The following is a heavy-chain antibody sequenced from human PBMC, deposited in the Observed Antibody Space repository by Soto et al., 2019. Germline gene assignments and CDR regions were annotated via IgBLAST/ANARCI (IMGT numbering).Heavy chain of an antibody. V-gene: IGHV2-5*02. CDR3: ARLAVAGTIGYLDY. CDR1: GFSLSTSGVG. J-gene: IGHJ4*02. Sequence: QITLKESGPTLVKPTQTLTLTCTFSGFSLSTSGVGVGWIRQPPGKALEWLALIYWDDGKHYSPSLKSRLTIAKDTPKNQVVLTMTNMDPVDTATYYWARLAVAGTIGYLDYWGQGTQVTVSS. CDR2: IYWDDGK. D-gene: IGHD6-19*01.